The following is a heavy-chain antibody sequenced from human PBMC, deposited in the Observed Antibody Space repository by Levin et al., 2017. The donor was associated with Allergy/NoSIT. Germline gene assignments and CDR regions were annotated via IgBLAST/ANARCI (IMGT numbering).Heavy chain of an antibody. CDR3: AKKSRYCISTTCYEGEDFYYMDV. CDR2: ISGSGGTT. J-gene: IGHJ6*03. D-gene: IGHD2-2*01. V-gene: IGHV3-23*01. Sequence: GESLKISCAASGFTFSSYAMTWVRQAPGKGLEWVSAISGSGGTTYYADSVKGRFTISRDNSENTLYLQMNSLRAVDTAVYYCAKKSRYCISTTCYEGEDFYYMDVWGKGTTVTVSS. CDR1: GFTFSSYA.